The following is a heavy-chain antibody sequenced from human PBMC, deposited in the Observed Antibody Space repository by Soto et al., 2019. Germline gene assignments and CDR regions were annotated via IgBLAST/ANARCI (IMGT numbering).Heavy chain of an antibody. CDR3: ARSFGVAEAGPFDY. V-gene: IGHV4-31*03. J-gene: IGHJ4*02. Sequence: LSLTCTVSGGSISSGGYYWSWFRQHPGKGLEWIGYIYYSGSTYYNPSLKSRVTISVDTSKNQFSLKLSSVTAADTAVYYCARSFGVAEAGPFDYWGQGTLVT. CDR2: IYYSGST. CDR1: GGSISSGGYY. D-gene: IGHD6-13*01.